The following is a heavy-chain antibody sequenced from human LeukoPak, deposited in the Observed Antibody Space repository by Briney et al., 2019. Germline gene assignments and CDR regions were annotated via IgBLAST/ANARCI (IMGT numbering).Heavy chain of an antibody. D-gene: IGHD5-12*01. Sequence: GGSLRLSCAASGFTFSSYAMHWVRQAPGKGLEWVAVISYDGSNKYYADSVKGRFTISRDNSKNTLYLQMNSLRAEDTAVYYCARDMPQGRSWLRLHDAFDIWGQGTMATVSS. J-gene: IGHJ3*02. V-gene: IGHV3-30*14. CDR1: GFTFSSYA. CDR3: ARDMPQGRSWLRLHDAFDI. CDR2: ISYDGSNK.